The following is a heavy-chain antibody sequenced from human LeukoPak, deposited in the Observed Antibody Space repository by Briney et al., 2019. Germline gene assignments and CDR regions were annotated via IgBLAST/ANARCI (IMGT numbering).Heavy chain of an antibody. CDR3: ARAFTMIRGYYYYGMDV. CDR1: GGSISSSNW. CDR2: IYHSGST. V-gene: IGHV4-4*02. D-gene: IGHD3-10*01. J-gene: IGHJ6*02. Sequence: PSGTLSLTCAVSGGSISSSNWWSWVRPPPGKGLEWIGEIYHSGSTNYNPSLKSRVAISVDKSKNQFSLKLSSVTAADTAVYYCARAFTMIRGYYYYGMDVWGQGTTVTVSS.